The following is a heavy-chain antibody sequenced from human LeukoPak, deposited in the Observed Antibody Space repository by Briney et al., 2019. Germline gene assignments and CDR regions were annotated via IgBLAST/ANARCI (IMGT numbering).Heavy chain of an antibody. J-gene: IGHJ4*02. CDR2: INSDGSRT. Sequence: PGGSLRLSCAASGFTFSGYWMHWIRQGPGKGLVWVSRINSDGSRTIYADSVKGRFTISRDSAKNTLYLQMNSLRAEDTAVYYWSREVGDYYDRSGSFGYLGQGTLVTVSS. CDR1: GFTFSGYW. D-gene: IGHD3-22*01. V-gene: IGHV3-74*01. CDR3: SREVGDYYDRSGSFGY.